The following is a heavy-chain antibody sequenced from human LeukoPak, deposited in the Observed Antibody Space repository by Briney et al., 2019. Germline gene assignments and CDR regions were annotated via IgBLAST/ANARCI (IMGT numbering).Heavy chain of an antibody. V-gene: IGHV3-21*01. CDR2: ISSSSRYI. CDR3: AREGVHYYDSSGYDY. D-gene: IGHD3-22*01. J-gene: IGHJ4*02. CDR1: GFTFSSYS. Sequence: PGGSLRLSCAASGFTFSSYSMNWVRQAPGKGLEWVSSISSSSRYIYYADSVKGRFTISRDNAKNSLYLQMNSPRAEDTAVYYCAREGVHYYDSSGYDYWGQGTLVTVSS.